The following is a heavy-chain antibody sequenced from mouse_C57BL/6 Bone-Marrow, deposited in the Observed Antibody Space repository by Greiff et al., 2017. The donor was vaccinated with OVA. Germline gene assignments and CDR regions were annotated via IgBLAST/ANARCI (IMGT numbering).Heavy chain of an antibody. CDR2: INPSNGGT. CDR3: AKEDSLWPWYFDG. Sequence: QVQLQQPGTELVEPGASVKLSCKASGYTFTSYWMHWVKQRPGQGLEWIGNINPSNGGTNYNEKFKSKATLTVDKSSSTAYMQLSSLTSEDSAVYYCAKEDSLWPWYFDGWGTGATVADS. J-gene: IGHJ1*03. CDR1: GYTFTSYW. D-gene: IGHD1-1*02. V-gene: IGHV1-53*01.